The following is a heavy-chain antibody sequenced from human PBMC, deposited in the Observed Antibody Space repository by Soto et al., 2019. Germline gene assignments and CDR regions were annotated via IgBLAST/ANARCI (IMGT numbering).Heavy chain of an antibody. Sequence: SVKVSCKASGGTFSSYAISWVRQAPGQGLEWMGGIIPIFGTANDAQKFQGRVTITADESTSTAYMELSSLRSEDTAVYYCARDPLGYSYENWFDPWGQGTLVTVSS. CDR2: IIPIFGTA. D-gene: IGHD5-18*01. CDR3: ARDPLGYSYENWFDP. CDR1: GGTFSSYA. V-gene: IGHV1-69*13. J-gene: IGHJ5*02.